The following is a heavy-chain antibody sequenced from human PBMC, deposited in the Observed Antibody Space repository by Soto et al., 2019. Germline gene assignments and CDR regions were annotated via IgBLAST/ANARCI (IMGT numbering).Heavy chain of an antibody. Sequence: ASVKVSCKASGYGFTNNDVSWVRQATGQGLEWMGWMNPGSGDTGYAQKFQGRVTMTRDISTATAYMELSSLRSDDTATYYCAFMAPFGSLNWFDLCGQRTPVTV. CDR3: AFMAPFGSLNWFDL. CDR2: MNPGSGDT. V-gene: IGHV1-8*01. D-gene: IGHD3-16*01. CDR1: GYGFTNND. J-gene: IGHJ5*02.